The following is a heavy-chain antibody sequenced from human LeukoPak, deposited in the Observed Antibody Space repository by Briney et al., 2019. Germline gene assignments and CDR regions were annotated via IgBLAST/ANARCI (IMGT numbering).Heavy chain of an antibody. D-gene: IGHD5/OR15-5a*01. J-gene: IGHJ4*02. CDR1: GFAVNTYD. CDR3: AGYGVYPY. Sequence: PGGSLRLSCAASGFAVNTYDMHWVRQAPGEGPQWIAYFGISGTIYYADSVRGRFTISRGSAKNSLYLQMNGLRVDDTAIYYCAGYGVYPYWGQGTPVTVSS. V-gene: IGHV3-48*01. CDR2: FGISGTI.